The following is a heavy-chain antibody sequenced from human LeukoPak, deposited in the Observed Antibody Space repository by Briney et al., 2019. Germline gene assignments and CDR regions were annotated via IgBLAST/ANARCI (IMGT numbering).Heavy chain of an antibody. CDR3: AKTYGGNSWSFFDY. V-gene: IGHV3-23*01. J-gene: IGHJ4*02. CDR2: ISGSGTST. D-gene: IGHD4-23*01. CDR1: GFSVSSCA. Sequence: GGSLRLSCAAAGFSVSSCAMSCVRQAPGKGLEWVSGISGSGTSTYYADSVKGRFTISTDKSKNTLYLQMNSLRAEDTAAYYCAKTYGGNSWSFFDYWGQGTLVTVSS.